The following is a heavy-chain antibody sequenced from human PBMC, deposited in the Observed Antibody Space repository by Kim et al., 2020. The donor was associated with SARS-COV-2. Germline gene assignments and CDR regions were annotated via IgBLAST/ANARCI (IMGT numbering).Heavy chain of an antibody. J-gene: IGHJ6*03. CDR3: TRSTYDYGGPYYYSYYMDV. CDR2: IYTTGKT. Sequence: GGSLRLSCAASGFTVSTNSMSWVRQAPGKGLECVSLIYTTGKTYYADSVKGRFTISRDNSKNTVYLHMNTLGAEDTALYYCTRSTYDYGGPYYYSYYMDVWGEGTTVTVSS. D-gene: IGHD4-17*01. CDR1: GFTVSTNS. V-gene: IGHV3-53*01.